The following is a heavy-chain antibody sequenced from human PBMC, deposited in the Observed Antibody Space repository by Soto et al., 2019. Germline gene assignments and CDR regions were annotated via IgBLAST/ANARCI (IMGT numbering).Heavy chain of an antibody. Sequence: GGSLRLSCAASGSTFSGFTFSRYAMHWVRQAPGKGLEWVSYISDSSGIIHYADSVEGRFTISRDNVKKSLYLQMNLLRAEDTAVYYCVRSGKEMSVDNWFDPWGQGTLVTVSS. V-gene: IGHV3-48*01. CDR2: ISDSSGII. D-gene: IGHD6-13*01. J-gene: IGHJ5*02. CDR3: VRSGKEMSVDNWFDP. CDR1: GSTFSGFTFSRYA.